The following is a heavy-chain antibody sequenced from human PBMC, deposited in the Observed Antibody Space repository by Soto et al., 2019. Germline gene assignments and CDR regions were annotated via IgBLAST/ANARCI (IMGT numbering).Heavy chain of an antibody. J-gene: IGHJ4*02. CDR2: VSAGGTNI. D-gene: IGHD1-7*01. V-gene: IGHV3-23*01. CDR1: GFTFSSYP. CDR3: ARARMIGTAYFDS. Sequence: PXESLLLSCASSGFTFSSYPMSWVRQAPGKGLEWVSAVSAGGTNIYYLDSVRGRFTMSRDNSKNTLFLQMDSLRAEDTALYYCARARMIGTAYFDSWGQGTLVTAPQ.